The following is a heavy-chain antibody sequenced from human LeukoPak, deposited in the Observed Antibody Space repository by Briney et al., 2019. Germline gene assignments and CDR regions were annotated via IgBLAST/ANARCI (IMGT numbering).Heavy chain of an antibody. J-gene: IGHJ3*02. V-gene: IGHV4-59*01. CDR3: ARVRYNWNDLDAFDI. CDR2: IYHSGST. CDR1: GGSISNYY. Sequence: PSETLSLTCTVSGGSISNYYWSWIRQPPGKELEWIGYIYHSGSTNYNPSLKSRVTISVDTSKNQFSLKLSSVTAADTAVYYCARVRYNWNDLDAFDIWGQGTMVTVSS. D-gene: IGHD1-1*01.